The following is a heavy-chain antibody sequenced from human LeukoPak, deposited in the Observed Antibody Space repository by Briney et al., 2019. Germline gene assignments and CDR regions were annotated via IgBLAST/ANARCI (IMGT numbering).Heavy chain of an antibody. CDR2: ISGTGGNT. D-gene: IGHD3-22*01. CDR3: AKTGGYYDTSDLYRPDVFDI. J-gene: IGHJ3*02. CDR1: GFTFSNFA. Sequence: GGSLRLSCAASGFTFSNFAMSWVRQAPGKGLEWVSAISGTGGNTFYTDSVTGRFTISRDNSKNTLCVQMNSLRAEDTAVYYCAKTGGYYDTSDLYRPDVFDIWGQGTVVTVSS. V-gene: IGHV3-23*01.